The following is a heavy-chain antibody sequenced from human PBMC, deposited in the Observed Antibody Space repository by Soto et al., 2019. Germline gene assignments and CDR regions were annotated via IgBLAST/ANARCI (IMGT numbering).Heavy chain of an antibody. J-gene: IGHJ4*02. CDR2: ISYDGSNK. Sequence: QVQLVESGGGVVQPGRSLRLSCAASGFTFSSYAMHWVRQAPGKGLEWVAVISYDGSNKYYADSVKGRFTISRDNSKNTRYLKMTSLRAEDTAVYYCAKAARTDYRAWAPNYFDYRGPGTLGTVSS. D-gene: IGHD4-4*01. CDR3: AKAARTDYRAWAPNYFDY. CDR1: GFTFSSYA. V-gene: IGHV3-30-3*01.